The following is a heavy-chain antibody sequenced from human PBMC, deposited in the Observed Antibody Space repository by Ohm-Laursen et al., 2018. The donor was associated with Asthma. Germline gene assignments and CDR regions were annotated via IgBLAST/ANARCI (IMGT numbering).Heavy chain of an antibody. V-gene: IGHV3-30-3*01. CDR1: GFTFSSYA. Sequence: SLRLSCAASGFTFSSYAMHWVRQAPGKGLEWVAVISYDGSNKYYADSVKGRFTISRDNSKNTLYPQMNSLRAEDTAVYYCARDSLTMIVPGAFDIWGQGTMVTVSS. CDR3: ARDSLTMIVPGAFDI. J-gene: IGHJ3*02. D-gene: IGHD3-22*01. CDR2: ISYDGSNK.